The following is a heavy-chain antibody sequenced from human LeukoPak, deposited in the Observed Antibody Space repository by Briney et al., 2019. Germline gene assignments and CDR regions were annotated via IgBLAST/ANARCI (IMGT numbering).Heavy chain of an antibody. CDR1: GGSISSSSYY. V-gene: IGHV4-39*07. CDR2: IYYSGST. J-gene: IGHJ6*03. Sequence: PSETLSLTCTVSGGSISSSSYYWGWIRQPPGKGLEWIGSIYYSGSTYYNPSLKSRVTISVDTSKNQFSLKLSSVTAADTAVYYCARLVGVVVVAATRPYYYYYMDVWGKGTTVTVSS. D-gene: IGHD2-15*01. CDR3: ARLVGVVVVAATRPYYYYYMDV.